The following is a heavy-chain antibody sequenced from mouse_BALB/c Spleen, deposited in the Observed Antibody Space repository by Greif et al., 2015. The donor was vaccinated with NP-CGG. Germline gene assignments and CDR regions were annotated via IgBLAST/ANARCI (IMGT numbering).Heavy chain of an antibody. Sequence: EVKLVESGPSLVKPSQTLSLTCSVTGDSITSGYWNWIRKFPGNKLEYMGYISYSGSTYYNPSLESRISITRDTSKNQYYVQLNSVTTEDTATYYCYYGSSYWYFDVWGAGTTVTVSS. CDR1: GDSITSGY. D-gene: IGHD1-1*01. J-gene: IGHJ1*01. CDR3: YYGSSYWYFDV. V-gene: IGHV3-8*02. CDR2: ISYSGST.